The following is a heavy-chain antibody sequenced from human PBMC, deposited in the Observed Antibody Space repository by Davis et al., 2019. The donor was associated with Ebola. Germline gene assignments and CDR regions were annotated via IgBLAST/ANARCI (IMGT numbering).Heavy chain of an antibody. D-gene: IGHD1-26*01. Sequence: PGGSLRLSCTASRFTFGDYAMSWVRQAPGKGLEWVGFIRSKAYGGTTEYAASVKGRFTISRDDSKSIAYLQMNNLKTDDTAFYYCTREFGGSYDYWGQGTLVTVSS. J-gene: IGHJ4*02. V-gene: IGHV3-49*04. CDR1: RFTFGDYA. CDR2: IRSKAYGGTT. CDR3: TREFGGSYDY.